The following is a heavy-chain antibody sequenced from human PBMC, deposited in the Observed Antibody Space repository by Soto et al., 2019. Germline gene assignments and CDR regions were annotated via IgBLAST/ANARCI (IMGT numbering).Heavy chain of an antibody. J-gene: IGHJ4*02. V-gene: IGHV3-33*01. CDR3: ARDNPTAMVTTGGFDY. Sequence: HPGGSLRLSCAASGFTFSSYGMHWVRQAPGKGLEWVAVIWYDGSNKYYADSVKGRFTISRDNSKNTLYLQMNSLRAEDTAVYYCARDNPTAMVTTGGFDYWGQGTLVTVSS. D-gene: IGHD5-18*01. CDR2: IWYDGSNK. CDR1: GFTFSSYG.